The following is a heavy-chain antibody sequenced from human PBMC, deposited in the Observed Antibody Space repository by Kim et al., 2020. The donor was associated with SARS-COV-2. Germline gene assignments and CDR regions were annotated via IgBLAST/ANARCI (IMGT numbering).Heavy chain of an antibody. D-gene: IGHD3-3*01. CDR2: ISAYNGNT. CDR3: AREMSSHITIFGVVSSPTPAFDY. J-gene: IGHJ4*02. CDR1: GYTFTSYG. V-gene: IGHV1-18*01. Sequence: ASVKVSCKASGYTFTSYGINWVRQAPGQGLEWMGWISAYNGNTNYAQKLQGRVTMTTDTSTSTAYMELRSLRSDDTAVYYCAREMSSHITIFGVVSSPTPAFDYWGQGTLVTVSS.